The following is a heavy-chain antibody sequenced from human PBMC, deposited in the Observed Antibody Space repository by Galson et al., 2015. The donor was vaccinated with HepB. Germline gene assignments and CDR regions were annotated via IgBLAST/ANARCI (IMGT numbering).Heavy chain of an antibody. J-gene: IGHJ5*02. V-gene: IGHV3-23*01. CDR3: AKSGLGYGGKIDA. CDR1: GFIFSTYP. D-gene: IGHD4-23*01. CDR2: IRSAGDST. Sequence: SLRLSCAASGFIFSTYPMSWVRQAPGKGLEWVSSIRSAGDSTYYADSVKGRFTISRDNSKNTVYLQMNSLRAEDTAVYFCAKSGLGYGGKIDAWGQGTLVTVSS.